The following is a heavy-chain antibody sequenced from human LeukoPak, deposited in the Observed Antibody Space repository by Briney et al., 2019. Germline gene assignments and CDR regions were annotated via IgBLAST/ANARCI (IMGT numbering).Heavy chain of an antibody. J-gene: IGHJ6*03. D-gene: IGHD4-17*01. V-gene: IGHV4-34*01. Sequence: AETLSLTCAVYGGSFSGYYWSWIRQPPGKVLEWIGEINHSGSTNYNPSLKSRVTISVDTSKNQFSLKLSSVTAADTAVYYCARGRHGDYGYYYYYMDVWGKGTTVTVSS. CDR3: ARGRHGDYGYYYYYMDV. CDR1: GGSFSGYY. CDR2: INHSGST.